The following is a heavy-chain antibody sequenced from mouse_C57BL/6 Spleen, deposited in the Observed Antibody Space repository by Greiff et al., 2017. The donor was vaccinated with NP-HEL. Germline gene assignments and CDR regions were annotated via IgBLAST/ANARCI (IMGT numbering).Heavy chain of an antibody. CDR3: ARRIYYYGSSYVGGAMDY. J-gene: IGHJ4*01. Sequence: QVQLKESGAELVKPGASVKISCKASGYAFSSYWMNWVKQRPGKGLEWIGQIYPGDGDTNYNGKFKGKATLTADKSSSTAYMQLSSLTSEDSAVYFCARRIYYYGSSYVGGAMDYWGQGTSVTVSS. V-gene: IGHV1-80*01. CDR1: GYAFSSYW. CDR2: IYPGDGDT. D-gene: IGHD1-1*01.